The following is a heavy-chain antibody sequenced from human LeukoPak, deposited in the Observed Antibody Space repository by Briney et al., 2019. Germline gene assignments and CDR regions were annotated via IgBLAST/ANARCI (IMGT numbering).Heavy chain of an antibody. CDR3: ARDRITLVRGVMHDYYYYYGMDV. CDR1: GGSISSYY. J-gene: IGHJ6*02. D-gene: IGHD3-10*01. CDR2: IYYSGIT. V-gene: IGHV4-59*01. Sequence: SETLSLTCTVSGGSISSYYWSWIRQPPGKGLEWIGYIYYSGITNYNPSLKSRVTISVDTSKNQFSLKLSSVTAANTAVYYCARDRITLVRGVMHDYYYYYGMDVWGQGTTVTVSS.